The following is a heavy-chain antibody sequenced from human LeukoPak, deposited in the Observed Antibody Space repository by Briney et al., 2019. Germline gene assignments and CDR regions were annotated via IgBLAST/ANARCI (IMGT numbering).Heavy chain of an antibody. CDR1: GYSFTSYW. V-gene: IGHV5-51*01. CDR2: IYPGDSDT. D-gene: IGHD3-3*01. Sequence: GESLKISCKGSGYSFTSYWIGWVRQMPGKGLEWMGIIYPGDSDTRYSPSSQGQVTISADKSISTAYLQWSSLKASDTAMYYCARADVLRFLEWLSDTYYFDYWGQGTLVTVSS. J-gene: IGHJ4*02. CDR3: ARADVLRFLEWLSDTYYFDY.